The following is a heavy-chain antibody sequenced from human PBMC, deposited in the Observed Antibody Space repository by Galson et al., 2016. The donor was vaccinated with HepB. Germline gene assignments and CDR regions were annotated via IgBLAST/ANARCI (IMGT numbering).Heavy chain of an antibody. CDR2: INSDGSST. Sequence: SLRLSCAASGFTFSRHWVHWVRQAPGKGLVWVSRINSDGSSTNYADSVKGRFTISRDNAKNTLYLQMNSLRAEDTAVYYCAREVVRGTDAFDIWGQGTMVTVSS. D-gene: IGHD3-10*01. CDR1: GFTFSRHW. V-gene: IGHV3-74*01. J-gene: IGHJ3*02. CDR3: AREVVRGTDAFDI.